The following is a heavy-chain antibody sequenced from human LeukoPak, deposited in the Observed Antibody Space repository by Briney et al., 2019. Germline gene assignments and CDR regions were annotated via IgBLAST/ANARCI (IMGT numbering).Heavy chain of an antibody. CDR1: GFTFSSYA. D-gene: IGHD3-10*01. CDR2: ISGSGGST. Sequence: PGGSLRLSCSASGFTFSSYAMHWVRQAPGKGLEWVSAISGSGGSTYYADSVKGRFTISRDNSKNTLYLQMNSLRAEDTAVYYCAKVPHFYGSGNDYTYYFDYWGQGTLVTVSS. J-gene: IGHJ4*02. CDR3: AKVPHFYGSGNDYTYYFDY. V-gene: IGHV3-23*01.